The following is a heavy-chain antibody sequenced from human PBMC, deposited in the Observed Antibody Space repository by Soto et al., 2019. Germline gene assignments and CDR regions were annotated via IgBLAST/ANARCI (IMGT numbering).Heavy chain of an antibody. J-gene: IGHJ5*02. V-gene: IGHV3-7*03. CDR1: GFTLSNYW. D-gene: IGHD3-22*01. Sequence: EVQLVESGGGLVQPGGSLRLSCAASGFTLSNYWMSWVRHAPGKGLEWVAMLKQDESEKYYVDSVKGRFTVSRDNARNSLYLQMDSLRVDDTAVYYCARDHSITTSDYSYWWFDPWGQGTLVAVSS. CDR3: ARDHSITTSDYSYWWFDP. CDR2: LKQDESEK.